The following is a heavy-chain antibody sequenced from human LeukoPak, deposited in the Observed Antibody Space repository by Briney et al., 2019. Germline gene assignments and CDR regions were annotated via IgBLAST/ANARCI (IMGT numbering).Heavy chain of an antibody. CDR1: GFTVRSNY. CDR3: TKDRSRQQMWGSVKKWFDP. J-gene: IGHJ5*02. V-gene: IGHV3-66*01. D-gene: IGHD6-13*01. Sequence: PGGSLRLSCAASGFTVRSNYMTWVRQAPGKGLEWVSVIYSDVSGGSTYYADSVKGRFTISRDNSKNTLYLQMNSLRAEDTAVYYCTKDRSRQQMWGSVKKWFDPWGQGTLVTVSS. CDR2: IYSDVSGGST.